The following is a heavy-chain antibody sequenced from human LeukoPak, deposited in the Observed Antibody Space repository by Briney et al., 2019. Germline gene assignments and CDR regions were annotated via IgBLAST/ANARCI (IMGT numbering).Heavy chain of an antibody. V-gene: IGHV3-33*06. D-gene: IGHD2/OR15-2a*01. J-gene: IGHJ5*02. CDR3: AKEWSTNWFDP. CDR2: IWYDGSNK. CDR1: GFTFSHYW. Sequence: GGSLRLSCAASGFTFSHYWMTWVRQAPGKGLEWVAVIWYDGSNKYYADSVKGRFTISRDNSKNTLYLQMNSLRAEDTAVYYCAKEWSTNWFDPWGQGTLVTVSS.